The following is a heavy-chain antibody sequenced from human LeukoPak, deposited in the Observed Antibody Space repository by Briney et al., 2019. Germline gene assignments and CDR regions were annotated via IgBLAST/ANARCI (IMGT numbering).Heavy chain of an antibody. J-gene: IGHJ5*02. D-gene: IGHD3-3*01. CDR2: IFPGDSHT. V-gene: IGHV5-51*01. Sequence: GESLKISCKGSGYSFTNYWIGWVRQMPGKGLEWMGIIFPGDSHTRYSPSFQGQVTMSADKSISTAYLQWSNLRASDTAMYYCARSSVNWFDPWGQGTLVTVSS. CDR1: GYSFTNYW. CDR3: ARSSVNWFDP.